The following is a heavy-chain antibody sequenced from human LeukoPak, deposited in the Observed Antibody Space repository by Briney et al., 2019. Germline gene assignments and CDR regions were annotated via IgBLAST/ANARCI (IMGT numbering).Heavy chain of an antibody. V-gene: IGHV3-23*01. CDR2: IGDSGGGT. J-gene: IGHJ4*02. D-gene: IGHD2-8*01. CDR3: AKDTSIGRYCTNGVCSPFDY. CDR1: GFTFSSYA. Sequence: PGGSLRLSCAASGFTFSSYAMSWVRQAPGKGLEWVSGIGDSGGGTYYADSVKGRFTISRDNPKNTLYLQMNSLRADDTAVYYCAKDTSIGRYCTNGVCSPFDYWGQGTLVTVSS.